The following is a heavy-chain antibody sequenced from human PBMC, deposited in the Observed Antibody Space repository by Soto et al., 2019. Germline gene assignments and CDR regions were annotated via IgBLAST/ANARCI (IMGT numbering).Heavy chain of an antibody. V-gene: IGHV3-23*01. Sequence: EVQLLESGGGLVQPGGSLRLSCAASGFTFSSYAMSWVRQAPGKGLEWVSAISGSGGSTYYADSVKGRFTISRDNSKNTLYLQMNSLRAEDTAVYYCASLGYGVATITGPIDYWGQGTLVTVSS. D-gene: IGHD5-12*01. CDR1: GFTFSSYA. CDR3: ASLGYGVATITGPIDY. CDR2: ISGSGGST. J-gene: IGHJ4*02.